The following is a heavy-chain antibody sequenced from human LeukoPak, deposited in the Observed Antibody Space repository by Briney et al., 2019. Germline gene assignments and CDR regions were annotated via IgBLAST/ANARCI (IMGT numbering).Heavy chain of an antibody. CDR2: IYSSGTT. CDR1: GFTVNSNY. J-gene: IGHJ4*02. Sequence: SGGSLRVSCAASGFTVNSNYMSWVRQAPGKGLEWVSIIYSSGTTYYADSVKGRFTISRDNSKNTLYLQMNSLRAEDTAVYYCAREVKKGIAAAGSRDYWGQGTLVTVSS. V-gene: IGHV3-53*01. CDR3: AREVKKGIAAAGSRDY. D-gene: IGHD6-13*01.